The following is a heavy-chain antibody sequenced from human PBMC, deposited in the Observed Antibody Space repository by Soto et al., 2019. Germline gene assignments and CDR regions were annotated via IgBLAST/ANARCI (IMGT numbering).Heavy chain of an antibody. D-gene: IGHD2-15*01. CDR1: GYRFTSYD. CDR3: AKVMAIVVVAAYQH. J-gene: IGHJ1*01. V-gene: IGHV1-8*01. Sequence: ASVKVSCTDSGYRFTSYDINWVRQANGQGLEWMGWMNPNSGNTGYAQKFQGRVTMTRNTSISTAYMELSSLRSEDTAVYYCAKVMAIVVVAAYQHWGQGTLVTVSS. CDR2: MNPNSGNT.